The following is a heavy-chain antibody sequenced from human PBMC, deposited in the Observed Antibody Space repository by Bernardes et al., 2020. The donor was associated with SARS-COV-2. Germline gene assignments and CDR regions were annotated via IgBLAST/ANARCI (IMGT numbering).Heavy chain of an antibody. CDR1: GGSISSISYY. J-gene: IGHJ4*02. V-gene: IGHV4-39*01. D-gene: IGHD3-10*01. Sequence: SESLSLTCTVSGGSISSISYYWGWLLQPPGKGLEWIGSIYYSGITYYNPSLKSRVTISVDTSKNQFSLKLSSVTAADTAVYYCATLYGSGSHWGQGTLVTVSS. CDR3: ATLYGSGSH. CDR2: IYYSGIT.